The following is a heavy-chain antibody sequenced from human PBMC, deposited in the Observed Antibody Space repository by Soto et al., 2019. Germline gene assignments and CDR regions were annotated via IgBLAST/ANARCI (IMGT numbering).Heavy chain of an antibody. D-gene: IGHD5-18*01. Sequence: EVQLVESGGGLVQPGGSLRLSCAASGLTFTSYSMNWVRQAPGKGLEWVSFISSSSSTIYYADSVKGRFTISRDNAKNSLYLLMNSLRDEDTAVYYCARDRGYTYGFDYWGQGTLVTVSS. V-gene: IGHV3-48*02. CDR3: ARDRGYTYGFDY. CDR2: ISSSSSTI. J-gene: IGHJ4*02. CDR1: GLTFTSYS.